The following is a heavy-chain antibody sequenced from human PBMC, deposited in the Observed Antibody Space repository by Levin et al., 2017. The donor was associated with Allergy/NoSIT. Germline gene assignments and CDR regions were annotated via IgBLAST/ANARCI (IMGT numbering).Heavy chain of an antibody. CDR3: ARNYDFWSGYSFGAFDS. D-gene: IGHD3-3*01. CDR1: GGSISTYY. J-gene: IGHJ3*02. CDR2: ISYSGST. Sequence: SETLSLTCTVSGGSISTYYWSWIRQPPGKGLEWIGYISYSGSTNYNPSLKSRVTISVDTSKNQFSLKLSSVTAADTAVYYCARNYDFWSGYSFGAFDSWGQGTMVTVSS. V-gene: IGHV4-59*01.